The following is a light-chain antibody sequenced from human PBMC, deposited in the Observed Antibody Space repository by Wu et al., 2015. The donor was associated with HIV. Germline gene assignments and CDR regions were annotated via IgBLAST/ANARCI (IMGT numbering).Light chain of an antibody. CDR2: DAS. J-gene: IGKJ4*01. CDR3: QQLNRYPLT. V-gene: IGKV1-13*02. CDR1: QGISTA. Sequence: IQMTQSPSTLSASVGDRVTITCRASQGISTALAWYQQKSGKSPTLLIYDASSLESGVPSRFSGSGSGADFTLTISSLQPEDVATYYCQQLNRYPLTFGGGPRWRSN.